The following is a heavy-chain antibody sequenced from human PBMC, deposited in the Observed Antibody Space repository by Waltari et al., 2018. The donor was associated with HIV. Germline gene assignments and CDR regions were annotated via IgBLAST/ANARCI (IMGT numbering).Heavy chain of an antibody. J-gene: IGHJ5*02. CDR1: GFTFSSYS. Sequence: EVQLVESGGGLVQPGGSLRLSCAASGFTFSSYSMNWFRPAQGKGLECVAYMSISDSTIYYANSVKGRFTITRDNAKNSLYLQMNSLRAEDTAVYYCARDRYSSGDKNWFDPWGQGTLVTVSS. D-gene: IGHD6-19*01. CDR3: ARDRYSSGDKNWFDP. CDR2: MSISDSTI. V-gene: IGHV3-48*04.